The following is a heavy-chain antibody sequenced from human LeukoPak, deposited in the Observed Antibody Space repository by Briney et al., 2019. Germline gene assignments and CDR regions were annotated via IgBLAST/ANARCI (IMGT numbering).Heavy chain of an antibody. J-gene: IGHJ4*02. CDR1: GYSISSGYY. CDR2: FFHSGST. V-gene: IGHV4-38-2*02. D-gene: IGHD1-26*01. Sequence: PSETLSLTCTVSGYSISSGYYWGWIRLPPGKGLEWIGSFFHSGSTYYNPSLKSRVTISVDTSTNQFSLKLTSVTAADTAVYYCAKDRGNYRTDYWGQGTLVTVSS. CDR3: AKDRGNYRTDY.